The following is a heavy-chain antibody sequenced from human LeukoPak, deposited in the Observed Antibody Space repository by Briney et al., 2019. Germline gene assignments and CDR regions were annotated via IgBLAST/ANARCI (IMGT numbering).Heavy chain of an antibody. J-gene: IGHJ3*02. D-gene: IGHD5-12*01. V-gene: IGHV3-11*01. CDR3: ARALREWLRPPKAQDDFDI. CDR2: ISSSGSTI. CDR1: GFTFSDYY. Sequence: GGSLRLSCAASGFTFSDYYMSWIRQAPGKGLEGVSYISSSGSTIYYADSVKGRLTISRDNAKNSLYLQMNSRRAEDTAVYYCARALREWLRPPKAQDDFDIWGQGTMVTVSS.